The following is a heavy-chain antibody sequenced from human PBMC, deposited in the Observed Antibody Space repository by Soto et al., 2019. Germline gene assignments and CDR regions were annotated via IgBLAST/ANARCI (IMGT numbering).Heavy chain of an antibody. J-gene: IGHJ6*02. Sequence: SVKVSCKASGGTFSSYAISWVRQAPGQGLEWMGGIIPIIGTANYAQKFQGRVTITADESTSTAYMELSSLRSEDTAVYYCARSFNYYYGMDVWGQGTTVTVSS. CDR1: GGTFSSYA. CDR3: ARSFNYYYGMDV. CDR2: IIPIIGTA. V-gene: IGHV1-69*13.